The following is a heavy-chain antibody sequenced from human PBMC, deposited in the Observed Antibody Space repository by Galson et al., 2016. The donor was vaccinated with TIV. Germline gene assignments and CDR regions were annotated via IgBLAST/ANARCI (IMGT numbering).Heavy chain of an antibody. CDR2: INHFGSS. V-gene: IGHV4-34*01. D-gene: IGHD6-19*01. CDR3: ARHSGAVAGYDYSMDV. Sequence: GEINHFGSSNYNPSLKNRLTISVDTSKNQFSLRLSSVTAADTAVYYCARHSGAVAGYDYSMDVWGQGTTVTVSS. J-gene: IGHJ6*02.